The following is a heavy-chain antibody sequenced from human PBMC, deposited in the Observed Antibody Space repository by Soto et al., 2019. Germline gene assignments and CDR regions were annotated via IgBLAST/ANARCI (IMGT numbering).Heavy chain of an antibody. J-gene: IGHJ4*02. CDR1: SGSISSGGYY. CDR2: IYYSGST. Sequence: QVQLQESGPGLVKPSQTLSLTCTVSSGSISSGGYYWSWIRQHPGKGLEWIGYIYYSGSTYYNPSLKSRVTISVDTSKNQFSLKLSSVTAADTAVYYCARTPYCGGDCAIFFDYWGQGTLVTVSS. D-gene: IGHD2-21*02. V-gene: IGHV4-31*03. CDR3: ARTPYCGGDCAIFFDY.